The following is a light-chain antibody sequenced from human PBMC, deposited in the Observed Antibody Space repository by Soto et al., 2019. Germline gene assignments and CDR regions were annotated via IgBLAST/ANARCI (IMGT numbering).Light chain of an antibody. CDR2: GAS. J-gene: IGKJ1*01. CDR3: QQYGSSPVP. CDR1: QSVSSSY. Sequence: EIVLTQSPGTLSLSPGERATLSCRASQSVSSSYLAWYQQKPGQAPRLLIYGASSRATGIPDRFSGSGSGTDFTLTISRLEPEDFAVYYCQQYGSSPVPFGQGTKVDIK. V-gene: IGKV3-20*01.